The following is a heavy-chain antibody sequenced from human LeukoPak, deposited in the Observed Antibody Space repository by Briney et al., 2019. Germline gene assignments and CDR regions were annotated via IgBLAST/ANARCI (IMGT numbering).Heavy chain of an antibody. J-gene: IGHJ4*02. Sequence: GGSLRLSCAASGFTFSTYGMTWVRQAPGKGLEWVSAISGSGGSTYYADSVKGRFTISRDNSKNTLYLQMNSLRAEDTALYYCAKELYYFDYWGQGTLVTVSS. V-gene: IGHV3-23*01. CDR2: ISGSGGST. CDR3: AKELYYFDY. CDR1: GFTFSTYG.